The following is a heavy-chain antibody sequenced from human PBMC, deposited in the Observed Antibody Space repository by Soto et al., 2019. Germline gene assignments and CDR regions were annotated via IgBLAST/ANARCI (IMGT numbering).Heavy chain of an antibody. J-gene: IGHJ4*02. D-gene: IGHD6-19*01. Sequence: EVQLVESGGGLVQPGGSLKLSCAASGFTFSGSAMHWVRQASGKGLEWVGRIRSKANSYATAYAASVKGRFTNSRDDSKNTAYLQMNSLKTEDTAVYYCTIAVAGTGYWGQGTLVTVSS. CDR2: IRSKANSYAT. CDR3: TIAVAGTGY. V-gene: IGHV3-73*02. CDR1: GFTFSGSA.